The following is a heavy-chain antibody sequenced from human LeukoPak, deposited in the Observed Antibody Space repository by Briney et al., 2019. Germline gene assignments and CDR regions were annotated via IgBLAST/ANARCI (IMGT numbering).Heavy chain of an antibody. CDR3: ARDVYYDILTGDYYYYMDV. Sequence: VASVKVSCKASGYTFTSYGISWVRQAPGQGLEWMGWISAYNGNTNYAQKLQGRVTMTTDTSTSTAYMELRSLRSDDTAVYYCARDVYYDILTGDYYYYMDVWDKGTTVTVSS. CDR1: GYTFTSYG. V-gene: IGHV1-18*01. CDR2: ISAYNGNT. J-gene: IGHJ6*03. D-gene: IGHD3-9*01.